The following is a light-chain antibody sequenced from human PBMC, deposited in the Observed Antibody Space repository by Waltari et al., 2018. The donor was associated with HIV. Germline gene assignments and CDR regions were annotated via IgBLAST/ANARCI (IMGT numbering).Light chain of an antibody. CDR2: KDT. CDR3: QSSDSSGVDFVV. V-gene: IGLV3-25*03. Sequence: DLTQPPSVSVPPGQTAPSPCTGDALTTRYGYWYQKKSGQAPVLLINKDTERLSGIPERFSGSSSGTSLTLTINEVRAEDEAEYYCQSSDSSGVDFVVFGGGTKLTV. CDR1: ALTTRY. J-gene: IGLJ2*01.